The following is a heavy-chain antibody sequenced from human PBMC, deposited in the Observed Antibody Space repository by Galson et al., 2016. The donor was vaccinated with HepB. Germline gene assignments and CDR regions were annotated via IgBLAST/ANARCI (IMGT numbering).Heavy chain of an antibody. CDR2: IIPNFGTP. Sequence: SVKVSCKASGGTFSTYAYSWVRQAPGQGLEWMTGIIPNFGTPNYAQKFQDRVTITADKSTSTVYMELRSLKSEDTAIYYCARGHFFEYWGQGTLVTVSS. CDR1: GGTFSTYA. J-gene: IGHJ4*02. V-gene: IGHV1-69*06. CDR3: ARGHFFEY.